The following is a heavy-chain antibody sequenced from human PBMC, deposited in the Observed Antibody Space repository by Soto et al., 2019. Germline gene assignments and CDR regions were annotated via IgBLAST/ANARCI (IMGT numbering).Heavy chain of an antibody. D-gene: IGHD5-18*01. CDR1: GGSIRSYY. CDR3: VRERGEETAMVITWWDP. V-gene: IGHV4-59*01. Sequence: SETLSLTCTFSGGSIRSYYWSLIRQPPGKGLEWIGYIYYSGSTNYNPSLKSRVTISVDTSKNQFSLKLSSVTAADTAVYYRVRERGEETAMVITWWDPGGKGTLVPVS. CDR2: IYYSGST. J-gene: IGHJ5*02.